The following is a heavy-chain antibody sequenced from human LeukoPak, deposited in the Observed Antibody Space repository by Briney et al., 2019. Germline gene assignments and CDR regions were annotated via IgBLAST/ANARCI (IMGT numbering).Heavy chain of an antibody. Sequence: ASVKVSCKASGYTFTSYDINWVRQATGQGLEWMGWMNPNSGNTGYAQKFQGRVTMTRNTSISTAYMELSSLRFEDTAVCYCARGQSPYYYGSGSYGYWGQGTLVTVSS. CDR2: MNPNSGNT. V-gene: IGHV1-8*01. CDR3: ARGQSPYYYGSGSYGY. CDR1: GYTFTSYD. J-gene: IGHJ4*02. D-gene: IGHD3-10*01.